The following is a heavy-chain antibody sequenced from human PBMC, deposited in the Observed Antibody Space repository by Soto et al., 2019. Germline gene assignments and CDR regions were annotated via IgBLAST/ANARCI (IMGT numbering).Heavy chain of an antibody. D-gene: IGHD3-10*01. CDR1: GYRFTSFW. Sequence: GESLKISCKVSGYRFTSFWIGWVRQMPGKGLEWMGIIFPSDSETKYSPSFQGQVTMSADMSTSTAYLQWTSLKASDTAMYFCARTIYFGSGSSLGWFDPWGQGTLVTVSS. CDR2: IFPSDSET. V-gene: IGHV5-51*01. J-gene: IGHJ5*02. CDR3: ARTIYFGSGSSLGWFDP.